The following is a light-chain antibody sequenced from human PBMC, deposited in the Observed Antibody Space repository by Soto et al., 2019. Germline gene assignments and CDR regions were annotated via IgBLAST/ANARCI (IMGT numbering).Light chain of an antibody. CDR1: QSVSSY. CDR3: QQRSNGPPLT. Sequence: EIVLTQSPATLSLSPGERATLSCRASQSVSSYLAWYQQNPGQAPRLLIYDASNRATGIPARFSGSGSGTDFTLTISSLEPAEFAVYYCQQRSNGPPLTFGGGTKVEIK. V-gene: IGKV3-11*01. J-gene: IGKJ4*01. CDR2: DAS.